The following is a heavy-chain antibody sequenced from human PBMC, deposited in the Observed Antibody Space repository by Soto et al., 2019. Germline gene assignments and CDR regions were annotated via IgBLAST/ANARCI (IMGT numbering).Heavy chain of an antibody. CDR1: GFSFSDYD. V-gene: IGHV3-11*01. J-gene: IGHJ6*02. Sequence: QVQLVESGGGLVKPGGSLRLSCAATGFSFSDYDMTWIRQAPGQGLEWLSYISRTYSSKYYAGSVKGRFTISVDSAKRSVYLQMNSLRADDTAVYYCARDLYGLDVWGQGTTVIVSS. CDR3: ARDLYGLDV. CDR2: ISRTYSSK.